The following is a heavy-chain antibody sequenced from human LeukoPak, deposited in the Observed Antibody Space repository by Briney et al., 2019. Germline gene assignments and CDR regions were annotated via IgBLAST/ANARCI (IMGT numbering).Heavy chain of an antibody. J-gene: IGHJ6*02. CDR3: ARYLVVPAALPGYYYYGMDV. V-gene: IGHV1-18*01. CDR2: ISAYNGNT. Sequence: ASVKVSCKASGYTFTSYGISWVRQAPGQGLEWMGWISAYNGNTNYAQKFQGRVTITADESTSTAYMELSSLRSEDTAVYYCARYLVVPAALPGYYYYGMDVWGQGTTVTVSS. D-gene: IGHD2-2*01. CDR1: GYTFTSYG.